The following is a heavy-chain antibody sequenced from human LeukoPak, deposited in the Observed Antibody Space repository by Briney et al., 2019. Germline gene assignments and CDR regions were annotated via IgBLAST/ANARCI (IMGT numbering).Heavy chain of an antibody. D-gene: IGHD6-19*01. V-gene: IGHV3-30*04. Sequence: GESLRLSCAASGFTFSSYPVHWVRQAPGKGLEWVSFISYDGSNKYYADSVKGRFTISRDNSKNTLYLQMNSLRVEDTAVYYCARGSDWSHYFDYWGQGTLVTVSS. CDR1: GFTFSSYP. J-gene: IGHJ4*02. CDR2: ISYDGSNK. CDR3: ARGSDWSHYFDY.